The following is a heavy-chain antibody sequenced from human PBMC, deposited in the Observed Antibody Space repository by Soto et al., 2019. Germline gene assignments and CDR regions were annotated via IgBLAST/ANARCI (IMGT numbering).Heavy chain of an antibody. J-gene: IGHJ6*02. V-gene: IGHV1-18*01. D-gene: IGHD3-9*01. CDR1: GYTFTSYG. CDR2: SSAYNGNT. CDR3: ASSYDDILTGRYHHYGMDV. Sequence: QVQLVQSGAEVKKPGASVKVSCKASGYTFTSYGISWVRQAPGQGLEWMGWSSAYNGNTNYAQKIQGRVTMTPDTTTSTAYMEVRRLRSDDTAVYYCASSYDDILTGRYHHYGMDVWGQGTTVTVSS.